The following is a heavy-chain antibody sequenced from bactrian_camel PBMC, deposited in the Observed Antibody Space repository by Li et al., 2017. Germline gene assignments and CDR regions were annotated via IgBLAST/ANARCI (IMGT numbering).Heavy chain of an antibody. D-gene: IGHD6*01. CDR3: AAGLRGGSWLVGMKFEH. CDR2: IYTGARSA. J-gene: IGHJ4*01. CDR1: TYTGC. V-gene: IGHV3-3*01. Sequence: HVQLVESGGGSVQAGGSLTLSCVASTYTGCMGWFRQAPGKEREGVGMIYTGARSAVYADSVRGRFTISLDNATTTVLLEMNSLKPEDTAMYYCAAGLRGGSWLVGMKFEHWGQGTQVTVS.